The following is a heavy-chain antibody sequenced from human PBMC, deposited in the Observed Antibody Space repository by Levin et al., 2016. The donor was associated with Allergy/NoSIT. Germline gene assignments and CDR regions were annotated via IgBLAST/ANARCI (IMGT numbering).Heavy chain of an antibody. V-gene: IGHV3-30-3*01. D-gene: IGHD6-6*01. CDR2: ISYDGSNK. Sequence: GGSLRLSCAASGFTFSSYAMHWVRQAPGKGLEWVAVISYDGSNKYYADSVKGRFTISRDNSKNTLYLQMNSLRAEDTAVYYCARALEYSSSSRDSKYFQHWGQGTLVTVSS. CDR1: GFTFSSYA. CDR3: ARALEYSSSSRDSKYFQH. J-gene: IGHJ1*01.